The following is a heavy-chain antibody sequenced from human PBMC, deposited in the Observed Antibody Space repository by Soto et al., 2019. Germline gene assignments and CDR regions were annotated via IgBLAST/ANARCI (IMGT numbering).Heavy chain of an antibody. V-gene: IGHV4-30-4*01. CDR1: GGSISSGDYY. CDR2: IYYIGST. Sequence: SETLSLTCTVSGGSISSGDYYWSWILHPPGKGLEWIGYIYYIGSTYYNPSLKSRVTISVDTSKNHFSLKLSSVTAADTAVYYCASYRVDAFDSWGKGKMVTVSS. J-gene: IGHJ3*02. CDR3: ASYRVDAFDS. D-gene: IGHD4-4*01.